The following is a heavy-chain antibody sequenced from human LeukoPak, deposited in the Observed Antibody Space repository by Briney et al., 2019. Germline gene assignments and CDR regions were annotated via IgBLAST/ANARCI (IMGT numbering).Heavy chain of an antibody. D-gene: IGHD3-3*01. J-gene: IGHJ6*02. CDR3: ASASTYDFWSGYYTPVYGMDV. Sequence: ASVTVSCKASGYTFTSYDINWVRQATGQGLEWMGWMNPNSGNTGYAQKFQGRVTMTRYTSISTAYMELSSLRSEDTAVYYCASASTYDFWSGYYTPVYGMDVWGQGTTVTVSS. CDR2: MNPNSGNT. V-gene: IGHV1-8*01. CDR1: GYTFTSYD.